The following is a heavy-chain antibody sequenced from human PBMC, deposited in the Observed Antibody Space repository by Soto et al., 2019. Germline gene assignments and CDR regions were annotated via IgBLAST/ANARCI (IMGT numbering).Heavy chain of an antibody. CDR3: ARHKSDDFWSGYSPAAFDI. CDR1: GGSISSYY. D-gene: IGHD3-3*01. Sequence: QVQLQESGPGLVKPSETLSLTCTVSGGSISSYYWSWIRQPPGKGLEWIGYIYYSGSTNYNPSLKSRVTISVDTSKNQFSLKLSSVTAADTAVYYCARHKSDDFWSGYSPAAFDIWGQGTMVTVSS. CDR2: IYYSGST. V-gene: IGHV4-59*08. J-gene: IGHJ3*02.